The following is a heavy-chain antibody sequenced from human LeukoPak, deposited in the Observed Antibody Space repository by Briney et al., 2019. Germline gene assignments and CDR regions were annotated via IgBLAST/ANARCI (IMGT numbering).Heavy chain of an antibody. J-gene: IGHJ4*02. CDR3: ARHCSSTSCYSGLDY. Sequence: SQTLSLTCTVSGGSISSGDYYWSWIRQPPGKGLGWVGYIYYSGSTYYNPSLKSRVTISVDTSKNQFSLKLSSVTAADTAVYYCARHCSSTSCYSGLDYWGQGTLVTVSS. CDR1: GGSISSGDYY. CDR2: IYYSGST. D-gene: IGHD2-2*02. V-gene: IGHV4-30-4*08.